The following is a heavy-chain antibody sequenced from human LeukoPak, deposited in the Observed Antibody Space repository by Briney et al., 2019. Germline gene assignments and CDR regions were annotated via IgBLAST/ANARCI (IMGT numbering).Heavy chain of an antibody. V-gene: IGHV1-2*02. J-gene: IGHJ4*02. D-gene: IGHD6-6*01. CDR1: GYTFTGYY. Sequence: ASVKVSCKASGYTFTGYYMHWVRQAPGQGLEWMGWINPNSGGTNYAQKFQGRVTMTRDTSISTDYMELSRLRSDDTAVYYCAGVSIADNLAPFDYWGQGTLVTVSS. CDR3: AGVSIADNLAPFDY. CDR2: INPNSGGT.